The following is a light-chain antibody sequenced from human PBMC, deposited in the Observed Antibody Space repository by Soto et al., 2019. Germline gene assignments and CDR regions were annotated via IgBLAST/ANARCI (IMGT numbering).Light chain of an antibody. CDR3: SSHTSSNTRI. CDR1: SSDIGAYDY. J-gene: IGLJ1*01. Sequence: QSLLTKPASVSGSPGQSIAISCHGTSSDIGAYDYVSWYQQHPDKAPKLMIYEVSNRPSGVSNRFSGSKSVNTATLTISGLQAEDEADYYCSSHTSSNTRIFGTGTKVTVL. CDR2: EVS. V-gene: IGLV2-14*03.